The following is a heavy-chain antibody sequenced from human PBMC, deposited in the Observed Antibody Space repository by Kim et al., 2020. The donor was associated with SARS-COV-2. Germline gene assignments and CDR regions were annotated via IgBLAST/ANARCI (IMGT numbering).Heavy chain of an antibody. Sequence: AASVKGRITISRDNSKTTLYLQMSSLRTEDTAVYFCVKGGASCWYYFDCWGQGTLVTVSS. V-gene: IGHV3-64D*06. D-gene: IGHD2-15*01. J-gene: IGHJ4*02. CDR3: VKGGASCWYYFDC.